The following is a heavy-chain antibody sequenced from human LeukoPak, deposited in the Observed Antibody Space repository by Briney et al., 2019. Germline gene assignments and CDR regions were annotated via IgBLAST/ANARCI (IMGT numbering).Heavy chain of an antibody. CDR3: ARDQGSSWYRWGFDP. V-gene: IGHV1-18*01. CDR1: GYTFTSYG. J-gene: IGHJ5*02. D-gene: IGHD6-13*01. CDR2: ISAYNGNT. Sequence: ASVKVSCKASGYTFTSYGISWVRQAPGQGLEWKGWISAYNGNTNYAQKLQGRVTMTTDTSTSTAYMELRSLRSDDTAVYYCARDQGSSWYRWGFDPWGQGTLVTVSS.